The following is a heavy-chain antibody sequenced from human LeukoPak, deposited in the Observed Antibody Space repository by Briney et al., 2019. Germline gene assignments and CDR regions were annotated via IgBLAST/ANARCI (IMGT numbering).Heavy chain of an antibody. CDR2: IRYDGSNK. CDR3: AKDLNMIGEAIDS. V-gene: IGHV3-30*02. D-gene: IGHD3-10*02. CDR1: GFTFSSYG. J-gene: IGHJ4*02. Sequence: GGSLRLSCAASGFTFSSYGMYWVRQAPGKGLEWVAFIRYDGSNKKYADSVKGRITISRDNSKNTLYLQMNSLRAEDTAVYYCAKDLNMIGEAIDSWGQGTLVTVSS.